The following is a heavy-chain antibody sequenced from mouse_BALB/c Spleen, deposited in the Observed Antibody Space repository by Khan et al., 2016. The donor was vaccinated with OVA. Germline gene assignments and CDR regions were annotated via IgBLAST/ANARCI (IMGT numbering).Heavy chain of an antibody. CDR1: GFTFSSFG. J-gene: IGHJ1*01. D-gene: IGHD2-1*01. V-gene: IGHV5-17*02. CDR2: MSSGSSTI. CDR3: ARSGGNFHWYFDV. Sequence: EVQLVESGGGLVQPGGSRKLSCAASGFTFSSFGMHWVRQAPKQGLEWVAYMSSGSSTIYYVDTVKGRFTISRENPKNTLFLQMTSLRSEDTAMYYCARSGGNFHWYFDVWGAGTSVTVSS.